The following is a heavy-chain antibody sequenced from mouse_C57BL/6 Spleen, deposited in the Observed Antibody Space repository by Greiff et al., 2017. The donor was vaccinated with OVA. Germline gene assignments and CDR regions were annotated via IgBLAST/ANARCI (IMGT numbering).Heavy chain of an antibody. Sequence: VQLQQSGPELVKPGASVKISCKASGYAFSSSWMNWVKQRPGKGLEWIGRIYPGDGDTNYNGKFKGKATLTADKSSSTAYMQLRRLTSEESAVYFCARAITTVVATGNAMDYWGQGTSVTVSS. CDR2: IYPGDGDT. V-gene: IGHV1-82*01. CDR1: GYAFSSSW. J-gene: IGHJ4*01. D-gene: IGHD1-1*01. CDR3: ARAITTVVATGNAMDY.